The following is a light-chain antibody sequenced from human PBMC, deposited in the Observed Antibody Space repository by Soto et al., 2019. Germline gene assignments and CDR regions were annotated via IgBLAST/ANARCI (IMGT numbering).Light chain of an antibody. CDR1: QDISNY. V-gene: IGKV1-33*01. J-gene: IGKJ4*01. CDR2: DAS. CDR3: QQYEDLPLT. Sequence: DIQMTQSPSSLSASVGDRVTITCQASQDISNYLNWYQQKPGKAPKLLIFDASNVETGVPSRFSGSGSGTHFTFTIHSLQPEDIATYYCQQYEDLPLTFGGGTKVEI.